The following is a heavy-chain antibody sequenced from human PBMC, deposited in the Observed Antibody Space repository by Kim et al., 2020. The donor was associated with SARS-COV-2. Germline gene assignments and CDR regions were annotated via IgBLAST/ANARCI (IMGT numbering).Heavy chain of an antibody. CDR1: GFTFHNYA. D-gene: IGHD6-13*01. CDR2: ISGDGGGT. CDR3: AKDAPYSSTWYDAFDI. Sequence: GGSLRLSCAASGFTFHNYAMYWVRQAPGKGLEWVSVISGDGGGTHYADSVKGRFTISRDNSKNSLYLQMKSLRIEDTGLYYCAKDAPYSSTWYDAFDIWGQGTMVTVSS. V-gene: IGHV3-43*02. J-gene: IGHJ3*02.